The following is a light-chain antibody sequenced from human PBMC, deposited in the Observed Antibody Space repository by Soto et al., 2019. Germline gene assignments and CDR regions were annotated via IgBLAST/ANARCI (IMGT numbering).Light chain of an antibody. V-gene: IGKV3-15*01. CDR2: GAS. Sequence: EIVMTQSPATLSVSPGERATLSCRASQSVGSNLAWYQQKPGQAPRLLTYGASTRANGIPARFSGTGSGTEFTLTISSLQSDDFALYYCQQYTKWPRFGPGTKVDIK. J-gene: IGKJ3*01. CDR3: QQYTKWPR. CDR1: QSVGSN.